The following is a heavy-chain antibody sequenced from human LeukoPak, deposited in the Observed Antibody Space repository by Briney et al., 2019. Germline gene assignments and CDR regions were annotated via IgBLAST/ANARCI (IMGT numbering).Heavy chain of an antibody. CDR2: IYTSGST. Sequence: SETLSLTCTVSGGSISSYYWSWIRQPAGKGLQWIGRIYTSGSTNYNPSLKSRVTMSVDTSKNQFSLKLSSVTAADTAVYYCARGGTSGWYPYYFDYWGQGTLVTVSS. D-gene: IGHD6-19*01. CDR1: GGSISSYY. V-gene: IGHV4-4*07. J-gene: IGHJ4*02. CDR3: ARGGTSGWYPYYFDY.